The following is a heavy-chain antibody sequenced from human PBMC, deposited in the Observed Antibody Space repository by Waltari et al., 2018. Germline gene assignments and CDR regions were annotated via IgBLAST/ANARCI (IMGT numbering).Heavy chain of an antibody. Sequence: EVQLAESGGGLVKPGGSLRLSCEASGFTFSKYTMNWVRQAPGKGLEWVASITSSSVYIYYADSVKGRFTISRDNAKNSVYLQMNSLRAEDSDVYYCAKDDAYYDMNVWGTGTTVTVSS. CDR3: AKDDAYYDMNV. CDR1: GFTFSKYT. CDR2: ITSSSVYI. J-gene: IGHJ6*03. V-gene: IGHV3-21*06.